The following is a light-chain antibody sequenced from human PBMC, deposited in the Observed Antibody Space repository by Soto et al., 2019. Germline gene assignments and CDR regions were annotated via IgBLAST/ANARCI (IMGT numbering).Light chain of an antibody. CDR3: QQYNSPTWT. CDR1: QSISNS. V-gene: IGKV1-5*03. CDR2: RAS. J-gene: IGKJ1*01. Sequence: IHMTHSPYTRSASLSHRFTMTSRASQSISNSLAWYQQKPGKAPKLLIYRASALQSGVPSRFSGSGSGTEFTLTISSLQPDDFATYYCQQYNSPTWTFGQGTKVDIK.